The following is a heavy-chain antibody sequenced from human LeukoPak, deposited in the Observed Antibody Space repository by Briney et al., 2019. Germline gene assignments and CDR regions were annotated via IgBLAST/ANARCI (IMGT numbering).Heavy chain of an antibody. CDR3: ARDLSLGNPGGFDY. J-gene: IGHJ4*02. D-gene: IGHD3-16*01. CDR1: GFTLGRYS. V-gene: IGHV3-21*01. CDR2: ISSISHYI. Sequence: PGGSLRLSCAAPGFTLGRYSMNWVRQAPGKGLEWVSTISSISHYIYYADSVKGRFTISRDNAKNSMYLQMDSLRAEDTGVYYCARDLSLGNPGGFDYWGQGALVTVSS.